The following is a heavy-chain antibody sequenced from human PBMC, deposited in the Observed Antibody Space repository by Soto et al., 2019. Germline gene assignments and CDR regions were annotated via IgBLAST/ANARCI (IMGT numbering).Heavy chain of an antibody. Sequence: SSETLSLTSTVSGGSITSGGYYWSWIRQHPGMGLEWIWYIYYSGSTYYNPSLKSRVTISVDTSKNQFSLKLSSVTAADTAVYYCASLPTVHYYGADVRGQGTTVTVSS. D-gene: IGHD4-4*01. CDR2: IYYSGST. CDR3: ASLPTVHYYGADV. CDR1: GGSITSGGYY. V-gene: IGHV4-31*03. J-gene: IGHJ6*02.